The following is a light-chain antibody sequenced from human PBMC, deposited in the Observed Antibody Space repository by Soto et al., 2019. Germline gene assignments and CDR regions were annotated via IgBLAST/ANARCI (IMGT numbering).Light chain of an antibody. CDR3: QQYNDWAPFT. CDR1: QSINKN. J-gene: IGKJ3*01. V-gene: IGKV3-15*01. CDR2: GAS. Sequence: ELVMTQSPATLSVSPGGSATLSCRASQSINKNLAWYQQRPGQAPRLLIYGASTKATGIPARFSGRGSGTDFTLTISSLQSEDVAVYYCQQYNDWAPFTFGPGTKVDIK.